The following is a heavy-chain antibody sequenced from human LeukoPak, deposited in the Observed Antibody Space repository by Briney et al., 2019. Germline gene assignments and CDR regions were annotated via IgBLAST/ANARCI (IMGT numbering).Heavy chain of an antibody. Sequence: MSSETLSLTRTVSGGSTTDYFWSWIRQPAGKGLEWIGRIYSSGSTNYNASLKSRVTMSVDTSKNQFSLKLSSVTAADTAVYYCAREVSARDGSLGRPFDYWGQGTLVTVSS. CDR1: GGSTTDYF. CDR2: IYSSGST. J-gene: IGHJ4*02. D-gene: IGHD3-10*01. CDR3: AREVSARDGSLGRPFDY. V-gene: IGHV4-4*07.